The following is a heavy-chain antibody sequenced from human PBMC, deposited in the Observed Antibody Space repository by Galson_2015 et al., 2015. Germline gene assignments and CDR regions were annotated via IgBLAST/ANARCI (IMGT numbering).Heavy chain of an antibody. J-gene: IGHJ4*02. CDR2: ISSSGTTI. CDR1: GFTFSSHS. D-gene: IGHD1-1*01. Sequence: SLRLSCAASGFTFSSHSMNWVRQVPGKGLEWVSYISSSGTTIYYADSVKGRFTISRDNAKNSLYLQMNSLGDEDTAVYYCARDPSPTTDAWYYFDYWGQGTLVTVSS. CDR3: ARDPSPTTDAWYYFDY. V-gene: IGHV3-48*02.